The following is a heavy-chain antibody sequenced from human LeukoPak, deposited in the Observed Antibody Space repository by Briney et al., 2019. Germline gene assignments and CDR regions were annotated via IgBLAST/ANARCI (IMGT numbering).Heavy chain of an antibody. CDR1: GGSISTYY. D-gene: IGHD3-10*01. CDR3: ARWAHQYYYGSVSYYGNDAFDI. J-gene: IGHJ3*02. CDR2: IYTSGST. V-gene: IGHV4-4*07. Sequence: SETLSLTCTVSGGSISTYYWSWIRQSAGKGLEWIGRIYTSGSTNYNPSLKSRVTISVDTSKNQFSLKLSSVTAADTAMYYCARWAHQYYYGSVSYYGNDAFDIWGQGTMVTVSS.